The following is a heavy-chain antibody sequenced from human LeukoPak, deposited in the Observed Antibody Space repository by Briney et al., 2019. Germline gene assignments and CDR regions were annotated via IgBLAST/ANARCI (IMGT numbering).Heavy chain of an antibody. V-gene: IGHV3-30*04. CDR1: GFNLRTHA. J-gene: IGHJ6*02. CDR2: TSFDGSQT. D-gene: IGHD3-3*01. Sequence: GGSLRLSCAASGFNLRTHAMHWVRQAPGKGLEWVAVTSFDGSQTSYADSVKSRFIIYRDNSKNTLYLQMNSLRPEDPAVYYCAVTPGVRGWTWYYFYGLNVWGRGTTVAVS. CDR3: AVTPGVRGWTWYYFYGLNV.